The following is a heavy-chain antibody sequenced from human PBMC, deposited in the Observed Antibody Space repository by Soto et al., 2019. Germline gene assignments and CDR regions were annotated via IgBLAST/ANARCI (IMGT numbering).Heavy chain of an antibody. J-gene: IGHJ4*02. Sequence: GGSLRLSCAASGFTVSSNYMSWVRQAPGKGLEWVSVIYSGGSTYYADSVKGRFTISRDNSKNTLYLQMNSLRAEDTAVYYCARMVRGVRDTDYWGQGTLVTVSS. CDR2: IYSGGST. CDR3: ARMVRGVRDTDY. V-gene: IGHV3-66*01. CDR1: GFTVSSNY. D-gene: IGHD3-10*01.